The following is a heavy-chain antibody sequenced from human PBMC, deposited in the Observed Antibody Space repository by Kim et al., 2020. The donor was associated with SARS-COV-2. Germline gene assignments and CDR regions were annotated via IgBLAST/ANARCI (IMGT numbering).Heavy chain of an antibody. J-gene: IGHJ6*02. CDR3: ARVPQAVAGFYYYYCGMYV. V-gene: IGHV4-30-4*01. D-gene: IGHD6-19*01. CDR1: GGSISSGDYY. CDR2: IYYSGST. Sequence: SETLSLTCTVSGGSISSGDYYWSWIRQPPGKGLEWIGYIYYSGSTYYNPSLKSRVTISVDTSTNQLSLKLRSVTPADTAEYYCARVPQAVAGFYYYYCGMYVWGQGTTVTVSS.